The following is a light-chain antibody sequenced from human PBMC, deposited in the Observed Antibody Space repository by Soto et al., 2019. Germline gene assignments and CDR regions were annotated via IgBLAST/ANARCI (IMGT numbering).Light chain of an antibody. J-gene: IGKJ3*01. CDR2: DAS. V-gene: IGKV1-33*01. CDR1: QTISKY. CDR3: QQYDNLPLT. Sequence: DIQMTQSPSSLSASVGDRVSITCRASQTISKYLNWYQQKPGKAPKLLIYDASNLETGVPSRFSGSGSGTDFTFTISSLQPEDIATYYCQQYDNLPLTFGPGTKVDI.